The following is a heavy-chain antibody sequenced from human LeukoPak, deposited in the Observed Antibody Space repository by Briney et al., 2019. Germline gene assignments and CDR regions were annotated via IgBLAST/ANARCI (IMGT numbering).Heavy chain of an antibody. CDR2: IYYSGST. D-gene: IGHD3-22*01. CDR3: ARKRYYYDSSGYYDSRYAFDI. J-gene: IGHJ3*02. CDR1: GGSIGSGGYY. Sequence: PSQTLSLTCTVSGGSIGSGGYYWSWIRQHPGKGLEWIGYIYYSGSTYYNPSLKSRVTISVDTSKNQFSLKLSSVTAADTAVYYCARKRYYYDSSGYYDSRYAFDIWGQGTMVTVSS. V-gene: IGHV4-31*03.